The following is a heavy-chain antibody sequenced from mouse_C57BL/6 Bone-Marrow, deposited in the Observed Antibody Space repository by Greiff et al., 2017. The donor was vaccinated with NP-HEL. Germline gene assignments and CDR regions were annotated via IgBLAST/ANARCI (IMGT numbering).Heavy chain of an antibody. Sequence: VQLKESGPGMVKPSQSLSLTCTVTGYSITSGYDWHWIRHFPGNKLEWMGYISYSGSTNYNPSLKSRISITHDTSKNHFFLKLNSVTTEDTATYYCARGNIYYYGSSLWYFDVWGTGTTVTVSS. CDR2: ISYSGST. D-gene: IGHD1-1*01. J-gene: IGHJ1*03. V-gene: IGHV3-1*01. CDR1: GYSITSGYD. CDR3: ARGNIYYYGSSLWYFDV.